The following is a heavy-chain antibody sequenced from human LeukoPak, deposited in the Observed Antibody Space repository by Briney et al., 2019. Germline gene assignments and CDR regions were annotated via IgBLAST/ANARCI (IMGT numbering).Heavy chain of an antibody. CDR1: GDSVSSNSAA. D-gene: IGHD1-1*01. CDR2: TYYRSKWYT. J-gene: IGHJ4*02. Sequence: QTLSLTCAISGDSVSSNSAAWNWIRQSPSRGLEWLGRTYYRSKWYTYYAVSVKSRISINRDTSKNQISLQLNSATPEDTAVYYWARSTGPIDYWGQGTLVTVSS. CDR3: ARSTGPIDY. V-gene: IGHV6-1*01.